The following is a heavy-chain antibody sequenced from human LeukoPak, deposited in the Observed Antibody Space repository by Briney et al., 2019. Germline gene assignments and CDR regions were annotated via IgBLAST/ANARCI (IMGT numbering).Heavy chain of an antibody. Sequence: GGSLRLSCAASGFTFSSYSMNWVRQAPGKELEWVSSISSSSSYIYYADSVKGRFTISRDNAKNSLYLQMNSLRAEDTAVYYCARDPPGYSSGWTDYWGQGTLVTVSS. J-gene: IGHJ4*02. V-gene: IGHV3-21*01. CDR2: ISSSSSYI. CDR3: ARDPPGYSSGWTDY. D-gene: IGHD6-19*01. CDR1: GFTFSSYS.